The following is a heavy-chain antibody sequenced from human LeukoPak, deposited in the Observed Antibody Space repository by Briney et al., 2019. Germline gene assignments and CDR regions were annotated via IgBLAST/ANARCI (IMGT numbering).Heavy chain of an antibody. CDR2: IIPIFGTA. CDR3: AKSPYYDSSGYFPYYFDY. CDR1: GYTFPSYF. D-gene: IGHD3-22*01. J-gene: IGHJ4*02. V-gene: IGHV1-69*13. Sequence: SVKVSCKASGYTFPSYFMHWVRQAPGQGLEWMGGIIPIFGTANYAQKFQGRVTITADESTSTAYMELSSLRSEDTAVYYCAKSPYYDSSGYFPYYFDYWGQGTLVTVSS.